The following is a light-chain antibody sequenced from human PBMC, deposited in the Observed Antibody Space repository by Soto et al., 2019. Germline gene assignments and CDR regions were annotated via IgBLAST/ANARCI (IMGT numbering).Light chain of an antibody. Sequence: QSALTQPASVSGSPGQTITISCTGTSSDVGSYNLVSWYQQHPGKAPNLMIYEVSKRPSGVSNRFSGSKSGNAASLTISGLPAEDAADYYCCSYAGSSLHFGGGTKLTVL. CDR1: SSDVGSYNL. CDR2: EVS. CDR3: CSYAGSSLH. V-gene: IGLV2-23*02. J-gene: IGLJ2*01.